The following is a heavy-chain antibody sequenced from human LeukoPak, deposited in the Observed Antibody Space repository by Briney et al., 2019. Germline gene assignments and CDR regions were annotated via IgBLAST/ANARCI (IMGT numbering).Heavy chain of an antibody. J-gene: IGHJ4*02. Sequence: PGGSLRLSCAASGFTFTDYALHWVRQAPGKGLEWVAFIRYDGTIKYYADSVKGRFTISRDNSRNTLYLQMNSLRTEDTAVYYCAKEGTASKPSDLDYWGQGTLVTVSS. CDR2: IRYDGTIK. V-gene: IGHV3-30*02. D-gene: IGHD1-1*01. CDR3: AKEGTASKPSDLDY. CDR1: GFTFTDYA.